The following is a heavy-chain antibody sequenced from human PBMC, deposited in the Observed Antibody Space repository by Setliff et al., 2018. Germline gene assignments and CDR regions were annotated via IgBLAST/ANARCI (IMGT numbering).Heavy chain of an antibody. Sequence: ASVKVSCKASGYTFTSHYMHWVRQAPGLGLEWMGTINPSSGRTSYAQKFQGRVTMTRDTSTSTVYMDMSSLRSEDTAVYYCARDVFPHHYEGAFDIWGQGTMVTVSS. CDR1: GYTFTSHY. D-gene: IGHD3-22*01. CDR2: INPSSGRT. CDR3: ARDVFPHHYEGAFDI. J-gene: IGHJ3*02. V-gene: IGHV1-46*01.